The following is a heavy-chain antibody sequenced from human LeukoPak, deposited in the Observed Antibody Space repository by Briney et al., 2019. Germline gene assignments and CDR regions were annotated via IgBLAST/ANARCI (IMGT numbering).Heavy chain of an antibody. J-gene: IGHJ5*02. CDR1: GFTFDDYA. Sequence: GGSLRLSCAASGFTFDDYAMHWVRQAPGKGLEWVSGLNWDSGGIVYADSVKGRFTISRDNAKGSLYLQMNNLRSEDTAVYYCARDNSVRDEAWWFNPWGQGTLVTVSS. CDR2: LNWDSGGI. V-gene: IGHV3-9*01. D-gene: IGHD5-24*01. CDR3: ARDNSVRDEAWWFNP.